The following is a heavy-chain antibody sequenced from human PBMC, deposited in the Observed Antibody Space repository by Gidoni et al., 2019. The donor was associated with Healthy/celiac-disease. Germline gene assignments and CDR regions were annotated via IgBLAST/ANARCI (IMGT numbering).Heavy chain of an antibody. Sequence: QVQLVQSGAEVQKPGSSVNVSCKAYGGPFSSYTISWARQAPGQGLEWMGRIIPILGIAKYAQKCQGIVTITADKATSAAYRGLSSLRSEDTAVYYCARATGDYVRFDPWGQGTLVTVSS. CDR2: IIPILGIA. CDR1: GGPFSSYT. V-gene: IGHV1-69*02. D-gene: IGHD4-17*01. J-gene: IGHJ5*02. CDR3: ARATGDYVRFDP.